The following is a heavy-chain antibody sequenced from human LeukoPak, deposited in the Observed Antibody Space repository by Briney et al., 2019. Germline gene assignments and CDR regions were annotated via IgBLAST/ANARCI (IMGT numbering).Heavy chain of an antibody. CDR1: GFTFSTYG. D-gene: IGHD1-26*01. CDR3: AKVFFSGSYYAASDY. Sequence: PGRSLRLSCAASGFTFSTYGMHWVRQDPGRGLEWVAVISYDGSNKYYADSVKGRFTISRDNSKNTLYLQMNSLGAEDTAVYYCAKVFFSGSYYAASDYWGQGTLVTVSS. CDR2: ISYDGSNK. J-gene: IGHJ4*02. V-gene: IGHV3-30*18.